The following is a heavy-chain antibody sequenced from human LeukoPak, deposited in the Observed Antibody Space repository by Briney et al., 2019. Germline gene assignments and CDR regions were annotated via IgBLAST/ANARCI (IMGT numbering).Heavy chain of an antibody. CDR3: ATKQWLAPPPDS. D-gene: IGHD6-19*01. Sequence: PGGSLRLSCAASGFIFSKYWMLWVRQAPGKGLESVSRINTDGTVTTYADSVKGRFTVSRDNADNTMFLQMNSVRDEDTAVYYCATKQWLAPPPDSWGQGTPVTVSS. V-gene: IGHV3-74*01. CDR2: INTDGTVT. J-gene: IGHJ4*02. CDR1: GFIFSKYW.